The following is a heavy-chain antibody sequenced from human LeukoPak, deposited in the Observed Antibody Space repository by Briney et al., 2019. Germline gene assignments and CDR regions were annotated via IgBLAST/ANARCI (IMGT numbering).Heavy chain of an antibody. D-gene: IGHD3-3*01. CDR2: IYTSGST. J-gene: IGHJ6*03. CDR3: AVWSRRSGYYYYYMDV. Sequence: PSETLSLTCTVSGGSISSYYWSWIRQPAGKGLEWIGRIYTSGSTNYNPSLKSRVTMSVDTSKNQFSLRLSSVTAADTAFYYCAVWSRRSGYYYYYMDVWGKGTTVTISS. V-gene: IGHV4-4*07. CDR1: GGSISSYY.